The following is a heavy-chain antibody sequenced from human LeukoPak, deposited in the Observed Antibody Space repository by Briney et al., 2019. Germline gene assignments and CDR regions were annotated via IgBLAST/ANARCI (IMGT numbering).Heavy chain of an antibody. V-gene: IGHV4-34*01. Sequence: SETLSLTCAVYGGSFSGYYWSWIRQPPGKGLEWIGEINHSGSTNYNPSLKSRVTMSVDTSKNQFSLKLSSVTAADTALYYCARGDSSSWKFDYWGQGTLVTVSS. D-gene: IGHD6-13*01. CDR3: ARGDSSSWKFDY. CDR1: GGSFSGYY. CDR2: INHSGST. J-gene: IGHJ4*02.